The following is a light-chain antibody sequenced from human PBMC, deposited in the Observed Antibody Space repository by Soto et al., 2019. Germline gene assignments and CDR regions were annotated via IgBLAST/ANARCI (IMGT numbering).Light chain of an antibody. CDR3: CSYAGSYTVI. Sequence: QSALTQPRSVSGSPGQSVTISCTGTSSDVGGINYVSWYQHHPGKAPKLMIYDVSKRPSGVPDRFSGSKSDNTASLTISGLQTEDEADYYCCSYAGSYTVIFGGGTKLTVL. J-gene: IGLJ2*01. V-gene: IGLV2-11*01. CDR2: DVS. CDR1: SSDVGGINY.